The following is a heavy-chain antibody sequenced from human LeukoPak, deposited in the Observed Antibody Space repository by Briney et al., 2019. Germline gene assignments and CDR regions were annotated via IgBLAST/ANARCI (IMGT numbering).Heavy chain of an antibody. CDR2: ISSSSSTI. J-gene: IGHJ4*02. V-gene: IGHV3-48*04. Sequence: GGSLRLSCAASGFTFSSYSMNWVRQAPGKGLEWVSYISSSSSTIYYADSVKGRFTISRDNAKNSLYLQMNSLRAGDTAVYYCARDSSADYWGQGTLVTVSS. CDR1: GFTFSSYS. CDR3: ARDSSADY.